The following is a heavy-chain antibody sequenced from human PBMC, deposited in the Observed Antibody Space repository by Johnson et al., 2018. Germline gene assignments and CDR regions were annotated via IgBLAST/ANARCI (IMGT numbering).Heavy chain of an antibody. CDR1: GFTFSSYA. Sequence: QVQLQESGGGVVQPGRSLRLSCAASGFTFSSYAMHWVRQAPGKGLEWVAVISYDGSNKYYADSVKGRFTISRDNSKNTLYLQMNSPRAEDTAVYYCARDSYSGTYVPFNWFDPWGQGTLVTVSS. CDR2: ISYDGSNK. J-gene: IGHJ5*02. D-gene: IGHD1-26*01. CDR3: ARDSYSGTYVPFNWFDP. V-gene: IGHV3-30-3*01.